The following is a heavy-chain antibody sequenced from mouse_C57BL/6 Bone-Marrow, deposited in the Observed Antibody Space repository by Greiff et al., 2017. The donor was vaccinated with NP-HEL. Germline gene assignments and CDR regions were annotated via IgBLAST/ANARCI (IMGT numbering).Heavy chain of an antibody. CDR1: GFTFSSYA. V-gene: IGHV5-4*01. Sequence: EVKLVESGGGLVKPGGSLKLSCAASGFTFSSYAMSWVRQTPEKRLEWVATISDGGSYTYYPDNVKGRFTISRDNAKNNLYLQMSHLKSEDTAMYYCAREPSFDYWGQGTTLTVSS. CDR2: ISDGGSYT. CDR3: AREPSFDY. J-gene: IGHJ2*01.